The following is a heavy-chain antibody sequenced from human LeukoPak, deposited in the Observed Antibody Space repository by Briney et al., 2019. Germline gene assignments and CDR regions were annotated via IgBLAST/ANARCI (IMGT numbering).Heavy chain of an antibody. Sequence: GGSLRLSCAASGFTFSNYAMSWVRQAPGKGLEWVSAISGSGGSTYYADSVKGRFTISRDNSKNTLYLQINSLRAEDTAVYYCATGDYVTWWLDRPHYWGQGTLVTVSS. CDR3: ATGDYVTWWLDRPHY. D-gene: IGHD4-17*01. V-gene: IGHV3-23*01. CDR1: GFTFSNYA. CDR2: ISGSGGST. J-gene: IGHJ4*02.